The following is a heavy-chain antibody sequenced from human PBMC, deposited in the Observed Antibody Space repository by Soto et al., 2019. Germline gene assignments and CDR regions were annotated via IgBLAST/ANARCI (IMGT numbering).Heavy chain of an antibody. D-gene: IGHD3-22*01. CDR2: INPSGGST. V-gene: IGHV1-46*01. CDR1: GYTFTSYY. J-gene: IGHJ3*02. Sequence: ASVKVSCKASGYTFTSYYMHWVRQAPGQGLEWMGIINPSGGSTSYAQKFQGRVTMTRDTSTSTVYMELSSLRAEDTAVYYCARDHHYYDSSGYPLEVNAFDIWGQGTMVTVSS. CDR3: ARDHHYYDSSGYPLEVNAFDI.